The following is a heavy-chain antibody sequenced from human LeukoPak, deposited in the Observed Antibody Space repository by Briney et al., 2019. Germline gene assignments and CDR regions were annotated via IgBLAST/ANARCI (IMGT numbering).Heavy chain of an antibody. Sequence: GSLRLSCAASGFTFSSYEMNWVRQAPGKGLEWVSYISSSGSTIYYADSVKGRFTIPRDNAKNSLYLQMNSLRAEDTAVYYCARDGTTVAPLDYWGQGTLVTVSS. CDR2: ISSSGSTI. D-gene: IGHD4-23*01. V-gene: IGHV3-48*03. CDR1: GFTFSSYE. CDR3: ARDGTTVAPLDY. J-gene: IGHJ4*02.